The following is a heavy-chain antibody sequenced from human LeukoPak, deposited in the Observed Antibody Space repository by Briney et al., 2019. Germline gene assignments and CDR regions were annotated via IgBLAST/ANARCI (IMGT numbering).Heavy chain of an antibody. J-gene: IGHJ3*02. CDR3: ARVVRGLQCRGAFDI. Sequence: SETLSLTCAVSGGSISSDDYSWSWIRQPPGKGLEWIGYIYHSGSTYYNPSLKSRVTISVDRSKNQFSLNLSSVTAADTAVYYCARVVRGLQCRGAFDIWGQGTMVTVSS. V-gene: IGHV4-30-2*01. CDR2: IYHSGST. D-gene: IGHD4-17*01. CDR1: GGSISSDDYS.